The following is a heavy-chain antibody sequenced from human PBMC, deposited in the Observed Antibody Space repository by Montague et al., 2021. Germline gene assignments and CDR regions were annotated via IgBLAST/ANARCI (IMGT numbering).Heavy chain of an antibody. Sequence: SETLSLTCTVSGASITSNFYYWGWTPQSPGKDLVWIGCIYYSGNSFYPPSLKSRITMAVDTTKNQLSLNLSSATAADTAIYSCARVFSSWYVGWFGPWGQGALVTVSA. CDR2: IYYSGNS. D-gene: IGHD6-13*01. V-gene: IGHV4-39*07. CDR3: ARVFSSWYVGWFGP. CDR1: GASITSNFYY. J-gene: IGHJ5*02.